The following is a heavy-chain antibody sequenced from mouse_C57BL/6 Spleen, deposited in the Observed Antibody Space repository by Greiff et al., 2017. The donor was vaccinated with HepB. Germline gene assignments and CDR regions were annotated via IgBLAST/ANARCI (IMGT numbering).Heavy chain of an antibody. CDR2: INPSNGGT. Sequence: QVQLKQPGTELVKPGASVKLSCKASGYTFTSYWMHWVKQRPGQGLEWIGNINPSNGGTNYNEKFKSKATLTVDKSSSTAYMQLSSLTSEDSAVYYCASGNYGYYYAMDYWGQGTSVTVSS. J-gene: IGHJ4*01. CDR3: ASGNYGYYYAMDY. CDR1: GYTFTSYW. V-gene: IGHV1-53*01. D-gene: IGHD2-1*01.